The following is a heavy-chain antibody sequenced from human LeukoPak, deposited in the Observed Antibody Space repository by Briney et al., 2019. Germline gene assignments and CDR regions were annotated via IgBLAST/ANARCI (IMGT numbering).Heavy chain of an antibody. CDR3: AKEPYSSPDHYYYYMDV. CDR1: GFTFSSYN. D-gene: IGHD6-13*01. CDR2: IRYDGSNE. J-gene: IGHJ6*03. V-gene: IGHV3-30*02. Sequence: GGSLRLSCAASGFTFSSYNMNWVRQAPGRGLEWEAFIRYDGSNEDYADSVEGRFTISRDNSKNTLYLQMNNLRTEDTAVYYCAKEPYSSPDHYYYYMDVWGKGATVTVSS.